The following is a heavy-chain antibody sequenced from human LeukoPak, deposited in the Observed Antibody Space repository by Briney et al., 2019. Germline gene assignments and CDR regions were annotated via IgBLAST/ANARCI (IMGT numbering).Heavy chain of an antibody. Sequence: GGSLRLSCAASGFTFSTSGFHWVRQAPGRGLEWVAVIWYDGRNKYYGDSVKGRFTISRDNSKSTVYLQMDSLRAEDTAVYYCARDLGSSSFIGYWGQGTLVTVSS. CDR2: IWYDGRNK. CDR3: ARDLGSSSFIGY. V-gene: IGHV3-33*01. CDR1: GFTFSTSG. D-gene: IGHD6-13*01. J-gene: IGHJ4*02.